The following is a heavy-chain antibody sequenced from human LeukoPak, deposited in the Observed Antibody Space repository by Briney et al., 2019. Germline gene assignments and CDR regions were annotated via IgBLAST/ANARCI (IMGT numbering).Heavy chain of an antibody. D-gene: IGHD3-22*01. J-gene: IGHJ4*02. CDR3: ARDSPGNYYDSSGYSDY. V-gene: IGHV3-48*04. CDR1: GFTFSSYS. Sequence: GGSLRLSCAASGFTFSSYSMNWVRQAPGKGLEWVSYISSSGSTIYYADSVKGRFTISRDNAKNSLYLQMNSLRAEDTAVYYCARDSPGNYYDSSGYSDYWGQGTLVTVSS. CDR2: ISSSGSTI.